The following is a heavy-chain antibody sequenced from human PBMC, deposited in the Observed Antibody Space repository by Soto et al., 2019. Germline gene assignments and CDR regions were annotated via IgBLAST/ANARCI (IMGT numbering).Heavy chain of an antibody. CDR2: ISAYNGHT. CDR3: ARDPDGDDASDI. Sequence: QVQLVQSGDDVKKPGASVKVSCKASGYTFTSFGISWVRQAPGQGLEWMGWISAYNGHTKYAQKLQGRVTMTTDRSTSTAYMELRSLRSDDTAVYYCARDPDGDDASDIWGQGTMVTVSS. CDR1: GYTFTSFG. J-gene: IGHJ3*02. V-gene: IGHV1-18*01. D-gene: IGHD3-10*01.